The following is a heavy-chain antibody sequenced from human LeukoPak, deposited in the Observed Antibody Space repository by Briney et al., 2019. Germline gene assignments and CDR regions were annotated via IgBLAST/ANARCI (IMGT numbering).Heavy chain of an antibody. CDR2: INHNSGGT. V-gene: IGHV1-2*02. CDR1: GYTFTGYY. J-gene: IGHJ5*02. CDR3: ARTFTIFGVVIPFGWFDP. Sequence: ASVKVSCKASGYTFTGYYMHWVRQAPGQGLEWMGWINHNSGGTNYAQKFQGRVTMTRDTSISTAYMELSRLRSDDTAVYYCARTFTIFGVVIPFGWFDPWGQGTLVTVSS. D-gene: IGHD3-3*01.